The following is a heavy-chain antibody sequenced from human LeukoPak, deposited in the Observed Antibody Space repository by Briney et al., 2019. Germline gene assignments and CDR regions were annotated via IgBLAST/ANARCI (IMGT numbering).Heavy chain of an antibody. J-gene: IGHJ6*02. D-gene: IGHD4-11*01. V-gene: IGHV3-48*02. Sequence: GGSLRLSCAASGFTFSSYSMNWVRQAPGKGLEWVSHITASGTAMFYADSVKGRFTISRDNAKNSLYLQMNSLRDEDTAVYYCARAQVDYNNGPGSQGYYSYGMDVWGQGTTVTVSS. CDR1: GFTFSSYS. CDR2: ITASGTAM. CDR3: ARAQVDYNNGPGSQGYYSYGMDV.